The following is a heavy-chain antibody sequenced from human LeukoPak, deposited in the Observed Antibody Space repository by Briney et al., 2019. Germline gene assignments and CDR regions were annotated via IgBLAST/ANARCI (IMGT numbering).Heavy chain of an antibody. D-gene: IGHD3-3*01. J-gene: IGHJ5*02. CDR2: INHSGST. V-gene: IGHV4-34*01. CDR1: GGSFSGYY. CDR3: ARGRRILRFLEWLLDNWFDP. Sequence: PSETLSLTCAVYGGSFSGYYWSWIRQPPGKGLEWIGEINHSGSTNYNPSLKSRVTISVDTSKNQFSLKLRSVTAADTAVCYCARGRRILRFLEWLLDNWFDPWGQGTLVTVSS.